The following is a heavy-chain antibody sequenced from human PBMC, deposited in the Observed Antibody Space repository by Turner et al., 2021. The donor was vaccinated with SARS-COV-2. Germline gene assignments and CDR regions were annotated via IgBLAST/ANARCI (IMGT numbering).Heavy chain of an antibody. Sequence: VQLLESGGGLVQPGGSLRLSCAASGFTFRSYAMSWVRQAPGKGLEWVAVISYDGSNKYYADSVKGRFTISRDNSKNTLYLQMNSLRAEDTAVYYCAKGPWYYYDSSGLPYYFDYWGQGTLVTVSS. D-gene: IGHD3-22*01. J-gene: IGHJ4*02. V-gene: IGHV3-30*18. CDR1: GFTFRSYA. CDR3: AKGPWYYYDSSGLPYYFDY. CDR2: ISYDGSNK.